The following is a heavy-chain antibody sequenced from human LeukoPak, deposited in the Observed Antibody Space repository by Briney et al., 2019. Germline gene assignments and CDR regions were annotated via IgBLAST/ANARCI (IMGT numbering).Heavy chain of an antibody. V-gene: IGHV3-30-3*01. CDR3: ARAGTYDSSGYYYENAFDI. CDR2: ISYDGSNK. Sequence: GGSLRLSCAASGFTFSSYAMPWVRQAPGKGLEWVAVISYDGSNKYYADSVKGRFTISRDNSKNTLYLQMNSLRAEDTVVYYCARAGTYDSSGYYYENAFDIWGQGTMVTVSS. J-gene: IGHJ3*02. CDR1: GFTFSSYA. D-gene: IGHD3-22*01.